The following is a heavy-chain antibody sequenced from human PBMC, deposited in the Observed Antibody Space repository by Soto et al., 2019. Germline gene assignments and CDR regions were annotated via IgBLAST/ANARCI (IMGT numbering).Heavy chain of an antibody. J-gene: IGHJ4*02. Sequence: ASVKVSCKASGYTFTSYAMHWVRQAPGQRLEWMGWINAGNGNTKYSQKFQGRVTITRVTSASTAYMELSSLRSEDTAVYYCARGLNGYLYYFDYWGQGTLVTVSS. CDR3: ARGLNGYLYYFDY. D-gene: IGHD5-18*01. CDR1: GYTFTSYA. CDR2: INAGNGNT. V-gene: IGHV1-3*01.